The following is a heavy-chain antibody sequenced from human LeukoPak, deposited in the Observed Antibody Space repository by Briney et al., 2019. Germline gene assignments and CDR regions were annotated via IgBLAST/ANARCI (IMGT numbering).Heavy chain of an antibody. J-gene: IGHJ4*02. Sequence: GGSLRLSCAAAGFTFNNYAMGWVRQAPGKGLEWVSSISDNGDSTYYADSVKGRFTISRDNSKNTLYLQMNSLRAEDTAIFYCGKENIASHGYYFDYWGQGTLVTVSS. CDR3: GKENIASHGYYFDY. D-gene: IGHD2/OR15-2a*01. CDR1: GFTFNNYA. CDR2: ISDNGDST. V-gene: IGHV3-23*01.